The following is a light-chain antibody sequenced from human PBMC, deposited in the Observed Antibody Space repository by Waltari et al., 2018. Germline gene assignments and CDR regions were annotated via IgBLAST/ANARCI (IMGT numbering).Light chain of an antibody. CDR1: QPIRDA. CDR2: SAS. V-gene: IGKV1-39*01. Sequence: VQMTQSPSSLSASVGDRVAITCRSSQPIRDALSWYQQKPGTAPKLLIHSASALQTGVPARFSGIGSGTHFTLTITSLQPEDFATYYCQQSFITPLTFGVGT. CDR3: QQSFITPLT. J-gene: IGKJ4*01.